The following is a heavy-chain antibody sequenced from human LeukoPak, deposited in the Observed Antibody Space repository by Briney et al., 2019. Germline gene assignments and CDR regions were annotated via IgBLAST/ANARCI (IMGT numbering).Heavy chain of an antibody. CDR1: GGSFSGYY. V-gene: IGHV4-34*01. Sequence: SETLSLTCAVYGGSFSGYYWSWIRQPPGKGLEWIGEINHSGSTNYNPSLKSRVTISVDTSKNQFSLKLSSVTAANTAVYYCARAVAALVDYWGQGTLVTVSS. CDR3: ARAVAALVDY. D-gene: IGHD4-23*01. J-gene: IGHJ4*02. CDR2: INHSGST.